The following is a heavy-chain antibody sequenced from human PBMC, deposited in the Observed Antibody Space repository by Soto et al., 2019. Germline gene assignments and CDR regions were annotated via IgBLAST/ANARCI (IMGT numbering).Heavy chain of an antibody. D-gene: IGHD2-2*01. V-gene: IGHV3-13*01. CDR1: GFTFSSYD. CDR2: IGTAGDT. CDR3: ARSLKPRDIVVVPAARGYYYYGMDV. J-gene: IGHJ6*02. Sequence: GGSLRLSCAASGFTFSSYDMHWVRQATGKGLEWVSAIGTAGDTYYPGSVKGRFTISRENAKNSLYLQMNSLRAGDTAVYYCARSLKPRDIVVVPAARGYYYYGMDVWGQGTTVTVSS.